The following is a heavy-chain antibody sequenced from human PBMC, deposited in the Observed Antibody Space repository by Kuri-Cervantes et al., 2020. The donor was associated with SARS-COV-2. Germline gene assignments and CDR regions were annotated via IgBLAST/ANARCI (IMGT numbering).Heavy chain of an antibody. CDR3: ARAATTVTTFNAFDI. V-gene: IGHV3-30*07. J-gene: IGHJ3*02. CDR2: ISYDGSNK. CDR1: GFTFSSYA. Sequence: GESLKISCAASGFTFSSYAMHWVRQAPGKGLEWVAVISYDGSNKYYADSVKGRFTISRDNSKNTLYLQMNSLRAEDTAVYYCARAATTVTTFNAFDIWGQGTMVTVSS. D-gene: IGHD4-17*01.